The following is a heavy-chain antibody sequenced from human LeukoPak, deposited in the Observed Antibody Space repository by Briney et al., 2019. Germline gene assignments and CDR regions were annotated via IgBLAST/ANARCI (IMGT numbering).Heavy chain of an antibody. J-gene: IGHJ4*02. CDR1: GYTLTELS. CDR3: ATERIRDYYDSSGYYYFDY. CDR2: YDPEDGET. D-gene: IGHD3-22*01. Sequence: ASVKVSCKVSGYTLTELSMHWVRQAPGKGLEWTGGYDPEDGETIYAQKFQGRVTMTEDTSTDTAYMELSSLRSEDTAVYYCATERIRDYYDSSGYYYFDYWGQGTLVTVSS. V-gene: IGHV1-24*01.